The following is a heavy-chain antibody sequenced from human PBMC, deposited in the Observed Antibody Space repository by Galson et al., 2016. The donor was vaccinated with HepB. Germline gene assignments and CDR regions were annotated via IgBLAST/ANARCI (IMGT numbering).Heavy chain of an antibody. J-gene: IGHJ5*02. V-gene: IGHV4-59*01. CDR3: ARIVGAGTLHWIDP. D-gene: IGHD2-21*01. CDR2: VFYNGHT. Sequence: SETLSLTCTISGVSIDTYYWSWFRQPPGKGLEWIGFVFYNGHTNYNSSLKSRVTLSIDTSTKHFSLRLTSVTAADTAIYYCARIVGAGTLHWIDPWGQGTLVAVSS. CDR1: GVSIDTYY.